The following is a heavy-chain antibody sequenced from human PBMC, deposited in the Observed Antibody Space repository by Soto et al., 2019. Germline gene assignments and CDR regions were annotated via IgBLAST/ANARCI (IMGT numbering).Heavy chain of an antibody. V-gene: IGHV1-69*02. D-gene: IGHD2-2*01. CDR2: IIPILGIA. Sequence: QVQLVQSGAEVKKPGSSVKVSCKASGGTFSSYTISWVRQAPGQWLEWMGRIIPILGIANYAQKFQGRVTITADKSTSTAYMELSSLRSEDTAVYYCARVEPGYCSSTSCYAADYWGQGTLVTVSS. CDR3: ARVEPGYCSSTSCYAADY. J-gene: IGHJ4*02. CDR1: GGTFSSYT.